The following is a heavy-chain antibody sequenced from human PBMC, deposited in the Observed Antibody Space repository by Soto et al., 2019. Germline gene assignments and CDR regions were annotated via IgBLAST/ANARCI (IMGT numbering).Heavy chain of an antibody. CDR2: ISYDGSNK. CDR1: GFTFSSYG. D-gene: IGHD3-3*01. V-gene: IGHV3-30*18. Sequence: GGSLRLSCAASGFTFSSYGMHWVRQAPGKGLEWVAVISYDGSNKYYADSVKGRFTISRDNSKNTLYLQMNSLRAEDTAVYYCAKDLQDFWSGYHPWGQGTLVTVSS. CDR3: AKDLQDFWSGYHP. J-gene: IGHJ5*02.